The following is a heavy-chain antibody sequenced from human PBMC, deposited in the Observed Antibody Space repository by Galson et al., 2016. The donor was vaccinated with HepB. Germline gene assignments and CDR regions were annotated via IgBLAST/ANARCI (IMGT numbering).Heavy chain of an antibody. CDR3: AREVLLQTAPSHQTDAFDI. V-gene: IGHV3-74*01. J-gene: IGHJ3*02. CDR2: VNSDGSRA. Sequence: SLRLSCAASGFTFSSYWVHWVRQAPGKGLEWVSRVNSDGSRANYADSVRGRFTISRDNAKNTLYLQMNSLRAEDTSVYYCAREVLLQTAPSHQTDAFDIWGQGTVVTVSS. CDR1: GFTFSSYW. D-gene: IGHD3-10*01.